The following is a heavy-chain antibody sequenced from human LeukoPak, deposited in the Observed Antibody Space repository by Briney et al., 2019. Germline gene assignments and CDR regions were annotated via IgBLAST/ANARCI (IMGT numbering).Heavy chain of an antibody. CDR2: IYYSGDT. V-gene: IGHV4-39*01. J-gene: IGHJ6*03. Sequence: PSETLSLTCTVSGGSISSSSYYWGWIRQPPGKGLEWIGSIYYSGDTYYNPSLESRRFTISVDTSKNQFSLRLSSVTAADTAVYYCARHQWHYYYYMGVWGKGSTVTVSS. CDR1: GGSISSSSYY. CDR3: ARHQWHYYYYMGV. D-gene: IGHD6-19*01.